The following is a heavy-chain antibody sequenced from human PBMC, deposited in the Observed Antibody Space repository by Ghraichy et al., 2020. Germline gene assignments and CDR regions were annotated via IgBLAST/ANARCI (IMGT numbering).Heavy chain of an antibody. D-gene: IGHD6-19*01. CDR2: IRRRANDHTT. J-gene: IGHJ4*02. CDR1: GFIFSDHT. CDR3: ARRGLNSVWQFDY. Sequence: GGSLRPSCAASGFIFSDHTMDWVRQTPGKGLEWVGRIRRRANDHTTEYAASVEGRFTISRDDSKNLVFLQMNSLKVEDSALYYCARRGLNSVWQFDYWGQGTLVTVSS. V-gene: IGHV3-72*01.